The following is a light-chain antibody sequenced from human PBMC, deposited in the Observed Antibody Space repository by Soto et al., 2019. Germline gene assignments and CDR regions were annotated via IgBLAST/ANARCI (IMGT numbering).Light chain of an antibody. Sequence: DIQMTQSPSTLSASVGDRVTITCRARQSVDTCLAWYQQKPGKAPHLLIYKASSLETGVPSRFSGSGSVTEVTLTLSSLQPDDFATDYCQQFYRYPWTFGQGTKVEIK. CDR2: KAS. J-gene: IGKJ1*01. CDR1: QSVDTC. CDR3: QQFYRYPWT. V-gene: IGKV1-5*03.